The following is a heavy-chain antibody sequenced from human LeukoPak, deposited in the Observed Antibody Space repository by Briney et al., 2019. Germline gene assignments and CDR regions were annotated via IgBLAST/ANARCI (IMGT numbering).Heavy chain of an antibody. CDR1: GFTFSSYA. V-gene: IGHV3-23*01. Sequence: GGSLRLSCAASGFTFSSYAMSWVRQAPGKGLEWVSAISGSGGSTYYADSVKGRFTISRDNSKNTLYLQMNSLRAEDTAVYYCAKEAYYYDSSGYSFDYWGQGTLVTVSS. J-gene: IGHJ4*02. D-gene: IGHD3-22*01. CDR2: ISGSGGST. CDR3: AKEAYYYDSSGYSFDY.